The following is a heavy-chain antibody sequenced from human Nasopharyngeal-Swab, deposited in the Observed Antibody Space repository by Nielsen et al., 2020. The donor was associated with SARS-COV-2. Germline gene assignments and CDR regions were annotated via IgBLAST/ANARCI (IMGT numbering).Heavy chain of an antibody. CDR1: GFTFSSYA. D-gene: IGHD3-22*01. Sequence: GGSLRLSCAASGFTFSSYAMSWVRQAPGKGLEWVSVISGSGGSTYYADSVKGRFTISRDNSKNTLYLQMNSLGAEDTAVYYCARYDDYYDSSGYAYWGQGTLVTVSS. CDR2: ISGSGGST. CDR3: ARYDDYYDSSGYAY. V-gene: IGHV3-23*01. J-gene: IGHJ4*02.